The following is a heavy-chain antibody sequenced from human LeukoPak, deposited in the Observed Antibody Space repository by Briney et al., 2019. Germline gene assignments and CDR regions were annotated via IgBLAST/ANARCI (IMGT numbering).Heavy chain of an antibody. CDR1: GDSITSRSYY. CDR2: IYYSGST. D-gene: IGHD3-10*01. V-gene: IGHV4-39*01. Sequence: NPSETLSLTCSVSGDSITSRSYYRGWVRQPPGRGLEWIGTIYYSGSTYYNPSLKSRVTISVDTSKNQFSLQLSSVTAGDTAVYYCASRPGGPEYFGSGSSPWGQGTLVTVSS. J-gene: IGHJ4*02. CDR3: ASRPGGPEYFGSGSSP.